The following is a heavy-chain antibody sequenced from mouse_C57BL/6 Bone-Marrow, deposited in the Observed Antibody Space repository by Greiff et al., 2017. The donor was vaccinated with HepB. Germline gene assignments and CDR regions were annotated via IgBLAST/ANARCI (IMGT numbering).Heavy chain of an antibody. CDR1: GYTFTSYW. V-gene: IGHV1-61*01. J-gene: IGHJ1*03. CDR2: IYPSDSET. CDR3: AREPIYYYGQGYFDV. Sequence: VQLQQPGAELVRPGSSVKLSCKASGYTFTSYWMDWVKQRPGQGLEWIGNIYPSDSETHYNQKFKDKATLTVDKSSSTAYMQLSSLTSEDSAVYYCAREPIYYYGQGYFDVWGTGTTVTVSS. D-gene: IGHD1-1*01.